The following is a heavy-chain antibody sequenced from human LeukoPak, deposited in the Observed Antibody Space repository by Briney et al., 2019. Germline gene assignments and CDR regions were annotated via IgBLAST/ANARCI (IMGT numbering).Heavy chain of an antibody. V-gene: IGHV3-7*01. CDR1: GFTFSSYW. J-gene: IGHJ6*03. CDR3: ARGFGSSIPYSYYYYLDV. D-gene: IGHD6-6*01. CDR2: IKQDGSEK. Sequence: GGSLRLSCAASGFTFSSYWMSWVRQAPGKGLEWVANIKQDGSEKYYVDSVKGRFTISRDNAKNSLYLQMNSLRAEDDTAVYYCARGFGSSIPYSYYYYLDVWGKGTTVTVSS.